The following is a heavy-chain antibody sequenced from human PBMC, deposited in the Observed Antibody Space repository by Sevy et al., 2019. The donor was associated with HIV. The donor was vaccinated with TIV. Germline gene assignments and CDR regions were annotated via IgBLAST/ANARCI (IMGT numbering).Heavy chain of an antibody. CDR1: DGSISSGGNY. V-gene: IGHV4-31*03. D-gene: IGHD3-10*01. CDR3: ARGGTYYYGSGSHRYNWFDP. Sequence: SETLSLTCTVSDGSISSGGNYWSWIRQHPGKGLEWIGYIYYSGSTYYNPSLRSRVTISVDTSKNQFSLKLSSVTAADTAVYYCARGGTYYYGSGSHRYNWFDPWGQGTLVTVSS. CDR2: IYYSGST. J-gene: IGHJ5*02.